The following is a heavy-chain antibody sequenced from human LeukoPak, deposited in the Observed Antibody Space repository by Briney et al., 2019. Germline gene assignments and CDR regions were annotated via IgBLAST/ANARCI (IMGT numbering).Heavy chain of an antibody. D-gene: IGHD3-9*01. CDR3: ARAAYYDILTGYQHRYYYYGMDV. CDR1: GGSISSYY. CDR2: IYYSGST. J-gene: IGHJ6*02. V-gene: IGHV4-59*08. Sequence: SETLSLTCTVSGGSISSYYWSWIRQPPGKGLEWIGYIYYSGSTNYNPSLKSRVTISVDTSKNQFSLKLSSVTAAGTAVYYCARAAYYDILTGYQHRYYYYGMDVWGQGTTVTVSS.